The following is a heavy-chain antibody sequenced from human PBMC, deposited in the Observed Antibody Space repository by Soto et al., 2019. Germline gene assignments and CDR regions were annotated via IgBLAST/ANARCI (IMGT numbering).Heavy chain of an antibody. V-gene: IGHV4-31*03. CDR3: ARSPRYCSGGSCPRYYFDN. J-gene: IGHJ4*02. CDR2: IYYSGST. CDR1: GGSISSGGYY. D-gene: IGHD2-15*01. Sequence: QVQLQESGPGLVKPSQTLSLTCTVSGGSISSGGYYWSWIRQHPGKGLEWIGYIYYSGSTYYNPSLKGRVNISVDTSKNQFSLKLSSVTAADTAVYYCARSPRYCSGGSCPRYYFDNWGQGTRVTVSS.